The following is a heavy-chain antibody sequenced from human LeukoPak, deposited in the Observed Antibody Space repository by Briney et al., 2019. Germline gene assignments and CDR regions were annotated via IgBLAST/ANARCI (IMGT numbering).Heavy chain of an antibody. CDR1: GDSTSSYY. V-gene: IGHV4-59*01. CDR3: ARARWFDP. J-gene: IGHJ5*02. Sequence: PSETLSLTCTVSGDSTSSYYWSWIRQPPRKGLEYIGYIYNHGTANYNPSLKSRVTISIDTSKNQFSLKLHSVTAADTAVYYCARARWFDPWGQGILVTVSS. CDR2: IYNHGTA.